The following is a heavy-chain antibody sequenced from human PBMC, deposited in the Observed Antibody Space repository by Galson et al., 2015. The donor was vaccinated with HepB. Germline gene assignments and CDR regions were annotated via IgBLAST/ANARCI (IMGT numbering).Heavy chain of an antibody. CDR2: IKVRVDGGTT. Sequence: SLRLSCAASGFTFSDAWMSWVRQAPGKGLEWIGFIKVRVDGGTTDYAAPVKDRFTISRDDSKNMLYLQMDSLRTEDTAVYYCTPDLGSGWYARWGQGIPVTVSS. V-gene: IGHV3-15*01. J-gene: IGHJ4*02. CDR1: GFTFSDAW. D-gene: IGHD6-19*01. CDR3: TPDLGSGWYAR.